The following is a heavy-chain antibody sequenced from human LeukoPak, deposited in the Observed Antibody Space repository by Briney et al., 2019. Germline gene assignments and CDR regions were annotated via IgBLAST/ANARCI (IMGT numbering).Heavy chain of an antibody. CDR2: INPNSGGT. J-gene: IGHJ4*02. Sequence: GASVKVSCKASGYTFTGYYMHWVRQAPGQGLEWMGRINPNSGGTNYAQKFQGRVTMTRDTSISTAYMELSRLRSDDTAVYYCARDLDSSGPQKNFFDHWGQGTLVTVSS. CDR1: GYTFTGYY. V-gene: IGHV1-2*06. CDR3: ARDLDSSGPQKNFFDH. D-gene: IGHD3-22*01.